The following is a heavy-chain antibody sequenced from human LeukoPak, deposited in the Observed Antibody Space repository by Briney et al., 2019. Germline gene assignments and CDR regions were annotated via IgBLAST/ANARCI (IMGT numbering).Heavy chain of an antibody. CDR2: INHSGST. Sequence: PSETLSLTCAVYGGSFSGYYWSWIRQPPGKGLEWIGEINHSGSTNYNPSLKSRVTMSVDTSKNQFSLKLSSVTAADTAVYYCASARMAVADYWGQGTLVTVSS. V-gene: IGHV4-34*01. CDR3: ASARMAVADY. D-gene: IGHD6-19*01. J-gene: IGHJ4*02. CDR1: GGSFSGYY.